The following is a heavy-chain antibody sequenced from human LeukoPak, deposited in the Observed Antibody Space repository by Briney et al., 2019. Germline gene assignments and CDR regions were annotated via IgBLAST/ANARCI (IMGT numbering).Heavy chain of an antibody. Sequence: ASVKVSCKASGYTFTGYYMHWVRQAPGQGLEWMGRINPNSGGTNYAQKFQGRVTMTRDTSISTAYMELSRLRSDDTAVYYWAREPLGYCSGGSCYSRFKSDYGGQGTLVTV. D-gene: IGHD2-15*01. J-gene: IGHJ4*02. CDR2: INPNSGGT. CDR1: GYTFTGYY. CDR3: AREPLGYCSGGSCYSRFKSDY. V-gene: IGHV1-2*06.